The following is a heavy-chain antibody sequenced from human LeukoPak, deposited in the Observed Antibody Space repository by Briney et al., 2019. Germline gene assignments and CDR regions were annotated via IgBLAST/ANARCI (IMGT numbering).Heavy chain of an antibody. CDR1: GHTFTGYY. CDR2: INPNIGGT. CDR3: ARGAIVVVTAIRLLGDFDY. D-gene: IGHD2-21*02. J-gene: IGHJ4*02. Sequence: ASVKVSCNASGHTFTGYYMHSVGHSPGQGLEWMGWINPNIGGTNDALKFQGRVTMTRDTAVTTAYMKLSRLRSDDTAVYYCARGAIVVVTAIRLLGDFDYWGQETLVTVSS. V-gene: IGHV1-2*02.